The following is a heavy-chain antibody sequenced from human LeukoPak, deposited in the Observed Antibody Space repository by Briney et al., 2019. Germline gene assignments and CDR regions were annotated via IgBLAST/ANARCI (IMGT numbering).Heavy chain of an antibody. J-gene: IGHJ4*02. CDR1: GGSISSYY. D-gene: IGHD2-8*01. CDR3: AKDKGMDGPTQATDY. V-gene: IGHV4-4*07. CDR2: IHTSGST. Sequence: SETLSLTCTVSGGSISSYYWSWIRQPAGKGLEWIGRIHTSGSTNYNPSLKSRVTMSVDTSKNQFSLKLSSVTAADTAVYYCAKDKGMDGPTQATDYWGQGTLVTVSS.